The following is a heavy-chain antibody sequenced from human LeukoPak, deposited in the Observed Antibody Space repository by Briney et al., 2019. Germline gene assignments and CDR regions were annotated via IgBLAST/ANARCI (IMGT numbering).Heavy chain of an antibody. J-gene: IGHJ4*02. Sequence: GGSLRLSCAASGFTFSGYPIHWVRQAPGKGLEWVAVISYDGSNKYYADSVKGRFTISRDNSKNTLYLQMNSLRAEDTAVYYCARDPPLGSGWFYFDYWGQGTLVTVSS. CDR2: ISYDGSNK. V-gene: IGHV3-30*14. CDR3: ARDPPLGSGWFYFDY. D-gene: IGHD6-19*01. CDR1: GFTFSGYP.